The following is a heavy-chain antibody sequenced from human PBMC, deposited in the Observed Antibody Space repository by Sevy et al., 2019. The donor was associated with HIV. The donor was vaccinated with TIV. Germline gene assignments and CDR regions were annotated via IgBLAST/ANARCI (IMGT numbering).Heavy chain of an antibody. CDR3: GRHDFKQGYQPHYFDN. V-gene: IGHV4-39*01. CDR2: VYYSGSA. CDR1: GGSISAKNYF. J-gene: IGHJ4*02. D-gene: IGHD2-2*01. Sequence: SETLSLTCSLSGGSISAKNYFWGWIRQPPGKGLEWIGSVYYSGSASYSPSLQSRVGISVDTSKNHFSLKLSSLNATDTAFYYRGRHDFKQGYQPHYFDNWSQGTLVTVSS.